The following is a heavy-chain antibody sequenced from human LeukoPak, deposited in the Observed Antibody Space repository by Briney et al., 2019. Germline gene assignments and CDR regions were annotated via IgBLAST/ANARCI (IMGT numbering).Heavy chain of an antibody. CDR2: ISSSGTYK. J-gene: IGHJ6*02. CDR3: ASGEYSSSWYPRYYYGMDV. CDR1: GFTFSSYS. V-gene: IGHV3-21*01. D-gene: IGHD6-13*01. Sequence: PGGSLRLPCAVSGFTFSSYSMSWVRQAPGKGLEWVSSISSSGTYKYYADSVKGRFTISRDNSKNTLYLQMNSLRAEDTAVYYCASGEYSSSWYPRYYYGMDVWGQGTTVTVSS.